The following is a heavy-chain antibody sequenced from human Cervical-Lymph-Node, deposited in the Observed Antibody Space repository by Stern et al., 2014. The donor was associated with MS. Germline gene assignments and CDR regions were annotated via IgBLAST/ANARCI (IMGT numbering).Heavy chain of an antibody. V-gene: IGHV2-5*02. D-gene: IGHD5-18*01. CDR3: AHRLGYGYRWYFDL. CDR1: GFSLSTSGVG. Sequence: QITLKESGPTLVKPTQTLTLTCTFSGFSLSTSGVGVGWLRQPPGKALEWLTIIYCDDDKHYRPSPESRPIITKDLSNTPYVHTMTNMDPVDTATYYCAHRLGYGYRWYFDLWGRGTLVTVSS. J-gene: IGHJ2*01. CDR2: IYCDDDK.